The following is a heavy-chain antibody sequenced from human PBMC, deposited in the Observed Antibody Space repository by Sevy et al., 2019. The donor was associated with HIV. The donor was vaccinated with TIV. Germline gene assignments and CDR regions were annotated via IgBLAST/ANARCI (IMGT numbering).Heavy chain of an antibody. CDR3: ARACGGDCYPSRYYAMDV. J-gene: IGHJ6*02. CDR2: IIPIFGTA. D-gene: IGHD2-21*01. CDR1: GGTFSSYA. V-gene: IGHV1-69*13. Sequence: ASVKVSCKASGGTFSSYAISWVRQAPGQGLEWMGGIIPIFGTANYAQKFQGRVTITADESTSSAYMELSSLRSEDTAVYYCARACGGDCYPSRYYAMDVWGQGTTVTVSS.